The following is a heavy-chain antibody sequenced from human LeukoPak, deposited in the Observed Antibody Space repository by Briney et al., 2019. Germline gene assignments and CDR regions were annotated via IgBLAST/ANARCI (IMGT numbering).Heavy chain of an antibody. CDR2: ISAHKGNT. CDR1: GYTFTRYG. CDR3: ARGYCDILTGYYRGSWFDS. D-gene: IGHD3-9*01. Sequence: ASVKVSCKASGYTFTRYGISWVGQAPGQGLEWMVRISAHKGNTNNEQKFQGRVTMTTDTSTSTAYMELRSPRSDDTAVYYCARGYCDILTGYYRGSWFDSWGQGTLVTVSS. V-gene: IGHV1-18*01. J-gene: IGHJ5*01.